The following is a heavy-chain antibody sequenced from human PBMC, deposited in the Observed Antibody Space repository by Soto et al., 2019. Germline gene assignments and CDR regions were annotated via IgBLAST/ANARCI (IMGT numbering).Heavy chain of an antibody. Sequence: QVQLVESGGGVVQPGRSLRLPCAASGFTFSSYGMHWVRQAPGKGLEWVAVIWYDGSNKYYADPVKGRFTISRDNSKNTLYLQMNSLRAEDTAVYYCARGWYCGGDCYEWYFDLWGRGTLVTVSS. J-gene: IGHJ2*01. CDR2: IWYDGSNK. CDR3: ARGWYCGGDCYEWYFDL. D-gene: IGHD2-21*02. CDR1: GFTFSSYG. V-gene: IGHV3-33*01.